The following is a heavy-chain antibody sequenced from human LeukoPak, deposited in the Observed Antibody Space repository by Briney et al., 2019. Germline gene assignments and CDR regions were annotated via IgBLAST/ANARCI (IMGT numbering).Heavy chain of an antibody. CDR2: VYYSGST. D-gene: IGHD1-14*01. CDR1: GGSISSSNYY. V-gene: IGHV4-39*07. Sequence: SETLTLTCTVSGGSISSSNYYWGWIRQPPGKGLEWIGTVYYSGSTYYKPSLKSRVTISVDTSKNQFSLKLNSVTAADTAVYYCARGTTQFDYWGQGTLVTVSS. CDR3: ARGTTQFDY. J-gene: IGHJ4*02.